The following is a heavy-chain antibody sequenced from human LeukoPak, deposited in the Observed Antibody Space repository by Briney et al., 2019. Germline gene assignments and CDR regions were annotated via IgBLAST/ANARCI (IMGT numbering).Heavy chain of an antibody. Sequence: GGSLRLSCAASGFTFSSYSMNWVRQAPGKGREWVSSISSSSSYIYYADSVKGRFTISRDNAKNSLYLQMNSLRAEDTAVYYCARGIAVAGKGAFDYWGQGTLVTVSS. D-gene: IGHD6-19*01. CDR3: ARGIAVAGKGAFDY. V-gene: IGHV3-21*01. CDR2: ISSSSSYI. J-gene: IGHJ4*02. CDR1: GFTFSSYS.